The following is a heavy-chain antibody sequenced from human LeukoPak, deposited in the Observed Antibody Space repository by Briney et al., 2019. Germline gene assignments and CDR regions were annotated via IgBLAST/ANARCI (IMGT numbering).Heavy chain of an antibody. V-gene: IGHV3-30*18. CDR3: AKALRYDLWLVFDY. CDR2: ISYDGSNK. D-gene: IGHD5-18*01. CDR1: GFTFSNYV. J-gene: IGHJ4*02. Sequence: KPGGSLRLSCAASGFTFSNYVMHWVRQAPGKGLEWVALISYDGSNKYYADSVKGRFTISRDNSKNTLYLQMNSLRAEDTAVYSCAKALRYDLWLVFDYWGQGTLVTVSS.